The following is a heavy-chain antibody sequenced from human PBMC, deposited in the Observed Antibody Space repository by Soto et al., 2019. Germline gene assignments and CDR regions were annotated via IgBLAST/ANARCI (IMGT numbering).Heavy chain of an antibody. CDR2: IIPIFGTA. J-gene: IGHJ4*02. CDR1: GGTFSSYA. V-gene: IGHV1-69*13. CDR3: ARDNRGIAARPNGVLWY. D-gene: IGHD6-6*01. Sequence: VASVKVSCKASGGTFSSYAISWVRQAPGQGLEWMGGIIPIFGTANYAQKFQGRVTITADESTSTAYMELSSLRSEDTAVYYCARDNRGIAARPNGVLWYWGQGTLVTVSS.